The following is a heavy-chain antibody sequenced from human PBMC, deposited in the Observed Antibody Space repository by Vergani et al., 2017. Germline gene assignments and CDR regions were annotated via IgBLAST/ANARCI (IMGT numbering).Heavy chain of an antibody. Sequence: VQLVESGGGLVQPGGSLKLSCAASGFTFTNFAMTWVRQAPGEGLEWVAFIRYDGSNKYYADSVKGRFTISRDNSKNTLYLQMNSLRAEDTAVYYCAKVSAYYDILTGYYFDYWGQGTLVTVSS. V-gene: IGHV3-30*02. J-gene: IGHJ4*02. CDR3: AKVSAYYDILTGYYFDY. CDR1: GFTFTNFA. CDR2: IRYDGSNK. D-gene: IGHD3-9*01.